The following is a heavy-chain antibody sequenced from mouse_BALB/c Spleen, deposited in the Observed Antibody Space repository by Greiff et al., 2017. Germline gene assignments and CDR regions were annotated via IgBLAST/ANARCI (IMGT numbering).Heavy chain of an antibody. CDR3: ARKGGYYYGSPSYAMDY. D-gene: IGHD1-1*01. CDR1: GFSLTSYG. V-gene: IGHV2-2*02. J-gene: IGHJ4*01. CDR2: IWSGGST. Sequence: QVQLKESGPGLVQPSQSLSITCTVSGFSLTSYGVHWVRQSPGKGLEWLGVIWSGGSTDYNAAFISRLSISKDNSKSHVFFKMNSLQANDTAIYYCARKGGYYYGSPSYAMDYWGQGASVTVSS.